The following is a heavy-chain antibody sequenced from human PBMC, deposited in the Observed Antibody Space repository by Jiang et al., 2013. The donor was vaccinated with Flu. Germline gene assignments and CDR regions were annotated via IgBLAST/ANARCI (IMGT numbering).Heavy chain of an antibody. Sequence: SGYTFTSYGISWVRQAPGQGLEWMGWISAYNGNTNYAQKLQGRVTMTTDTSTSTAYMELRSLRSDDTAVYYCARDDGVLREAGVDYWGQGTLVTVSS. J-gene: IGHJ4*02. CDR2: ISAYNGNT. CDR3: ARDDGVLREAGVDY. D-gene: IGHD2-8*02. CDR1: GYTFTSYG. V-gene: IGHV1-18*01.